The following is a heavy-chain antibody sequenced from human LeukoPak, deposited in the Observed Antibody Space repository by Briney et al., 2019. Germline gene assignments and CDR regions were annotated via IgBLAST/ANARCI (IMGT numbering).Heavy chain of an antibody. CDR3: ARDRHYYDSFDY. Sequence: PSETLSLTCTVSGGSINYGGWIRQPPGKGLEWIGEINHSGSTNYNPSLKSRVTISVDTSKNQFSLKLSSVTAADTAVYYCARDRHYYDSFDYWGQGTLVTVSS. J-gene: IGHJ4*02. CDR1: GGSINY. V-gene: IGHV4-34*01. CDR2: INHSGST. D-gene: IGHD3-22*01.